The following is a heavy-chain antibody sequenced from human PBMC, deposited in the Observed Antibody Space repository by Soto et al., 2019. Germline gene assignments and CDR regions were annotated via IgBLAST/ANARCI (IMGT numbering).Heavy chain of an antibody. V-gene: IGHV3-74*01. CDR1: GFTFSSYW. CDR2: INSDGSST. Sequence: EVQLVESGGGLVQPGGSLRLSCAASGFTFSSYWMHWVRQAPGKGLVWVSRINSDGSSTSYADSVKGRFTISRDNAKNSLYLQMNRLRAEDTAVYYCVTTSLVVAAATREDYWGQGTLVTVSS. D-gene: IGHD2-15*01. J-gene: IGHJ4*02. CDR3: VTTSLVVAAATREDY.